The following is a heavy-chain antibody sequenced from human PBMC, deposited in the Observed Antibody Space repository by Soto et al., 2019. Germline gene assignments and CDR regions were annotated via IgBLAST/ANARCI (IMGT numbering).Heavy chain of an antibody. CDR1: GYTFTSYD. Sequence: QVQLVQSGAEVKKPGASVKVSCKASGYTFTSYDINWVRQATGQGLEWMGWMNPNSGNTGYAQKFQGRVTMTRNTSISTDYMELSSLRSEDTAVYYCARVKGIPGTTRSYYYYGMDVWGQGTTVTVSS. J-gene: IGHJ6*02. V-gene: IGHV1-8*01. CDR3: ARVKGIPGTTRSYYYYGMDV. CDR2: MNPNSGNT. D-gene: IGHD1-7*01.